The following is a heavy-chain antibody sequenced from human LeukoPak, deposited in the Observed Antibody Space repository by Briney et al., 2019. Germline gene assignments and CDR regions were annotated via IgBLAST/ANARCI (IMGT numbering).Heavy chain of an antibody. CDR2: IDDSGGST. CDR1: GVTFSSYA. CDR3: AKVETAAAATLRGFDY. D-gene: IGHD6-13*01. J-gene: IGHJ4*02. V-gene: IGHV3-23*01. Sequence: PGGSLRLSCAASGVTFSSYAMSWVRQAPGKGLEWVSSIDDSGGSTYYADSVKRGFTISRDNSRTTLYLQMNSLRAENTALYYCAKVETAAAATLRGFDYWGQGTLVTVSS.